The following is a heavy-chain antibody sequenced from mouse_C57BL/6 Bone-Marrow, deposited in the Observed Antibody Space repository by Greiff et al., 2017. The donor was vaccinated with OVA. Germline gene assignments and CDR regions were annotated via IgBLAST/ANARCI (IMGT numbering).Heavy chain of an antibody. D-gene: IGHD1-1*01. J-gene: IGHJ3*01. CDR1: GIDFSRYW. CDR2: INPDSSTI. CDR3: ARPGGVGAWFAY. V-gene: IGHV4-1*01. Sequence: EVKLLQSGGGLVQPGGSLKLSCAASGIDFSRYWMSWVRRAPGKGLEWIGEINPDSSTINYAPSLKDKFIISRDNTKNTLYLQMSKVRSEDTALYYCARPGGVGAWFAYWGQGTLVTVSA.